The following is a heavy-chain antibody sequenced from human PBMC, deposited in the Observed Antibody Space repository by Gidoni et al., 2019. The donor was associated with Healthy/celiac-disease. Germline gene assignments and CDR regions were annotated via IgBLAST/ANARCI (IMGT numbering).Heavy chain of an antibody. V-gene: IGHV3-30*18. Sequence: QVQLVESGGGVVQPGRSLRLSCAASGFTFSSYGMHWVRQAPGKGLEWVAVISYDGTNKYYADSVKGRFTISRDNSKNTLYLQMNSLRAEDTAVYYCAKASPRGFLEHGGRRRTHIPFDYWGQGTLVTVSS. J-gene: IGHJ4*02. D-gene: IGHD3-3*01. CDR1: GFTFSSYG. CDR3: AKASPRGFLEHGGRRRTHIPFDY. CDR2: ISYDGTNK.